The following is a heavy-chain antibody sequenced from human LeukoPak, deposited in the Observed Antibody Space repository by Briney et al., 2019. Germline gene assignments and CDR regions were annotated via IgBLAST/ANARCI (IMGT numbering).Heavy chain of an antibody. D-gene: IGHD4-23*01. CDR1: GGTFSSYA. Sequence: ASVKVSCKSSGGTFSSYAIIWVRQAPGQGLEWMGGIIPIFGTANYAQKFQGRVTITADESTSTAYMELGSLRSEDTAVYYCARDGSGDYGGNPGAFDIWGQGTMVTVSS. CDR2: IIPIFGTA. V-gene: IGHV1-69*13. CDR3: ARDGSGDYGGNPGAFDI. J-gene: IGHJ3*02.